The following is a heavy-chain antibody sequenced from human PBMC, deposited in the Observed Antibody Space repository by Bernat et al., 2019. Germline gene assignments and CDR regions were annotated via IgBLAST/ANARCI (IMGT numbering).Heavy chain of an antibody. CDR2: IEHGGAT. V-gene: IGHV4-4*02. J-gene: IGHJ6*02. CDR1: GASINSYW. Sequence: QVQLQESGPGLVKPSETLSLTCDVSGASINSYWWSWVRQPPGKGLEWIGEIEHGGATNYNPSLKSRVTISVDKSKNQFSLKLSSVTDADTALYYCARNGAECIEVWGQGTTVTVS. D-gene: IGHD3-10*01. CDR3: ARNGAECIEV.